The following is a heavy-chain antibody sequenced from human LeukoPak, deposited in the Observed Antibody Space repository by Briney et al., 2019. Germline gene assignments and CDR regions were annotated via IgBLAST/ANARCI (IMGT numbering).Heavy chain of an antibody. D-gene: IGHD6-6*01. Sequence: SETLSLTCAVYGGSFSGYYWSWIRQSPGKGLEWIGEINHSGSTNYNPSLKSRLTLSVDTAKNQFSLKLNSVPAAHTALYYCARRRQYDSSLFWNFDLWGRGTLVTVSS. J-gene: IGHJ2*01. V-gene: IGHV4-34*01. CDR2: INHSGST. CDR1: GGSFSGYY. CDR3: ARRRQYDSSLFWNFDL.